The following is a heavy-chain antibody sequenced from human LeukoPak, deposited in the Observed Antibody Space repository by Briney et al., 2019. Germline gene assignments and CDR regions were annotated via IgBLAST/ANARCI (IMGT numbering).Heavy chain of an antibody. J-gene: IGHJ4*02. CDR1: GGSFSGYY. CDR3: ARGPWLKD. D-gene: IGHD6-19*01. Sequence: NSSETLSLTCAVYGGSFSGYYWSWIRQPPGKGLEWIGEINHSGSTNYNPSLKSRVTISVDTSKNQFSLKLSSVTAADTAVYYCARGPWLKDWGQGTLVTVSS. V-gene: IGHV4-34*01. CDR2: INHSGST.